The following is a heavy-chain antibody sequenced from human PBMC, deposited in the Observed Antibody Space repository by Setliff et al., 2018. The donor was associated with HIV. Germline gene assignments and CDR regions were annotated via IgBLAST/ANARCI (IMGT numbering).Heavy chain of an antibody. CDR1: GFIFDDYA. V-gene: IGHV3-30*04. CDR3: AKELAASGLGYFDS. D-gene: IGHD3-22*01. J-gene: IGHJ4*02. CDR2: ISYDGTSK. Sequence: GGSLRLSCAASGFIFDDYAMHWVRQAPGKGLEWLAVISYDGTSKYYADSVKGRFTISRDNSKNTVYLQMNSLRAEDTAEYYCAKELAASGLGYFDSWGRGILVTVSS.